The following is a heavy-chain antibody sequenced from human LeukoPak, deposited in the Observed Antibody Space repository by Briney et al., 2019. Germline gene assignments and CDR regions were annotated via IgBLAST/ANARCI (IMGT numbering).Heavy chain of an antibody. Sequence: SETLSLTCTVSGGSIGSYYWSWIRQPPGKGLEWIGYIYYSGSTNYNPSLKSRVTISVDTSKNQFSLKLSSVTAADTAVYYCAKVRYDYYDSSLDYWGQGTLVTVSS. CDR3: AKVRYDYYDSSLDY. V-gene: IGHV4-59*01. CDR2: IYYSGST. CDR1: GGSIGSYY. J-gene: IGHJ4*02. D-gene: IGHD3-22*01.